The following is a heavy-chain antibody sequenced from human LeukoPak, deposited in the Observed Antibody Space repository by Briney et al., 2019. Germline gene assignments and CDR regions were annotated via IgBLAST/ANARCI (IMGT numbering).Heavy chain of an antibody. J-gene: IGHJ4*02. CDR1: GGSFSGYY. CDR2: INHSGST. V-gene: IGHV4-34*01. D-gene: IGHD2-2*01. Sequence: SETLSLTCAVYGGSFSGYYWSWIRQPPGKGLEWFGEINHSGSTNYNPSLKSRVTISVDTSKNQFSLKLSSVTAADTAVYYCARGRIWWRSSTSCFDYWGQGTLVTVSS. CDR3: ARGRIWWRSSTSCFDY.